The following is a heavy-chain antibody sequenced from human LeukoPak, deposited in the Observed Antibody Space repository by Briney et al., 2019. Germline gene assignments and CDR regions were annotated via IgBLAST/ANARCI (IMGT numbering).Heavy chain of an antibody. CDR1: GYTFAGYY. CDR2: INPNSGGT. J-gene: IGHJ4*02. Sequence: ASVKVSCKASGYTFAGYYIHWVRQAPGQGLEWMGWINPNSGGTNYAQKFQGRVTMTRDTSISTAHMELSRLRSDDTAVYYCARDRGYSYGNYFDYWGQGTLVTVSS. D-gene: IGHD5-18*01. CDR3: ARDRGYSYGNYFDY. V-gene: IGHV1-2*02.